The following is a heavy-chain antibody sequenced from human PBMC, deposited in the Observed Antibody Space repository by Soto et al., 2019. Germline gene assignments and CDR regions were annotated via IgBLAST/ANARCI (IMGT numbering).Heavy chain of an antibody. Sequence: SEILSLTCTVSGGSISSYYWSWIRQPPGKGLEWIGYIYYSGSTNYNPSLKSRVTISVDTSKNQFSLKLSSVTAADTAVYYCARAGLARWFDPWGQGTLVTVSS. D-gene: IGHD3-10*01. CDR1: GGSISSYY. J-gene: IGHJ5*02. V-gene: IGHV4-59*01. CDR2: IYYSGST. CDR3: ARAGLARWFDP.